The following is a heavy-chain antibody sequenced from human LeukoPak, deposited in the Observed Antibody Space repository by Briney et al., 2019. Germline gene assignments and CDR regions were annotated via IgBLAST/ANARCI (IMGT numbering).Heavy chain of an antibody. J-gene: IGHJ5*02. Sequence: SETLSLTCAVSGYSISSSNYWGWIRQPPGKGLEWIGHIYYSGSIYYNPSLKSRVTMSVDTSKNQFSLKLSSVTAVDTAVYYCARGDDANWFDPWGQGTLVTVSS. CDR3: ARGDDANWFDP. CDR1: GYSISSSNY. CDR2: IYYSGSI. V-gene: IGHV4-28*05. D-gene: IGHD3-16*01.